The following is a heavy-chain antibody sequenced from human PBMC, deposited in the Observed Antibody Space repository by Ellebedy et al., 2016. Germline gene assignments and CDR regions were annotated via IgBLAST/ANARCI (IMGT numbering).Heavy chain of an antibody. CDR3: ASLGGGYYYYY. CDR1: GLIFSDYD. Sequence: GGSLRLXXAASGLIFSDYDMGWIRQSPGKGLEWASYISISLDTIYYADSVKGRFTISRDNAKNSLSLQMSSLGVEDTALYYCASLGGGYYYYYWGRGVQVTVSS. J-gene: IGHJ4*02. CDR2: ISISLDTI. V-gene: IGHV3-11*01. D-gene: IGHD3-22*01.